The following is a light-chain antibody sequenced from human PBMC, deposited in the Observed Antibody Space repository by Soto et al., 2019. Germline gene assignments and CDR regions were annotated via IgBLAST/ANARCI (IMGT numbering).Light chain of an antibody. CDR3: SSYTTSYTRQIV. Sequence: QSVLTQPASVSGSPGQSITISCTGTSSDVGGYNYVSWYQHHPGKAPKLIIYDVTNRPSGVSNPFSGSKSGNTASLTISGLQPEDEADYYCSSYTTSYTRQIVFGTGTKVTVL. CDR1: SSDVGGYNY. CDR2: DVT. J-gene: IGLJ1*01. V-gene: IGLV2-14*03.